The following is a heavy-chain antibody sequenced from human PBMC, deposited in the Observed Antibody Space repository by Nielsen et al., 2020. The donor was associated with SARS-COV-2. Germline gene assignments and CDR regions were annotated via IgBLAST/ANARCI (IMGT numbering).Heavy chain of an antibody. CDR2: ISGSGGTT. J-gene: IGHJ4*02. CDR3: AKGLYYFDY. D-gene: IGHD2-8*01. V-gene: IGHV3-23*01. Sequence: GGSPRLSCAASGFTFNSYAMTWVRQAPGKGLEWVSSISGSGGTTYYADSVKGRFTISRDNFKNTVSLQMNSLRAEDTAVYYCAKGLYYFDYWGQGTLVTVSA. CDR1: GFTFNSYA.